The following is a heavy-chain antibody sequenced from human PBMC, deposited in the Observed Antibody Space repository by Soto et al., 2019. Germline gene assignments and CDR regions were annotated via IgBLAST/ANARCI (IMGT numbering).Heavy chain of an antibody. D-gene: IGHD3-10*01. J-gene: IGHJ4*02. V-gene: IGHV1-69*02. CDR2: INPILSLS. Sequence: QVQLVQSGAEVKRPGSSVKVSCKASGDTFAFHSINWVRQAPGLGLEWMGRINPILSLSNYAKRFQGRVTMTADKSPSTAYMVLSSLRSEDTAIYYCATSYGSGYRAFDYWGQGALVTVSS. CDR1: GDTFAFHS. CDR3: ATSYGSGYRAFDY.